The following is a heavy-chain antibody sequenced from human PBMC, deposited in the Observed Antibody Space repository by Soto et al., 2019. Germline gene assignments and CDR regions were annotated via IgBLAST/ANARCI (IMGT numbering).Heavy chain of an antibody. CDR1: GYTFTSYG. D-gene: IGHD5-18*01. CDR3: ARDIPYSYGVHELDY. J-gene: IGHJ4*02. V-gene: IGHV1-18*01. CDR2: ISAYNGNT. Sequence: ASVKVSCKASGYTFTSYGISWVRQAPGQGLEWMGWISAYNGNTNYAQKLQGRVTMTTGTSTSTAYMELRSLRSDDTAVYYCARDIPYSYGVHELDYWGQGTLVTVSS.